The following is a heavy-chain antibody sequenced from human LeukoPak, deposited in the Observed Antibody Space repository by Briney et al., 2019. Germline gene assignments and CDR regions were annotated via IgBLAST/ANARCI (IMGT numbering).Heavy chain of an antibody. Sequence: ASVKVSCKASGYTFTSYGISWVRQAPGQGLEWMGWISAYNGNTNYAQKLQGRVTMTTDTSTSTAYMELRSLRSDDTAVYYCASDEMGYYDFWSGYHGKDYYFDYWGQGTLVTVSS. CDR1: GYTFTSYG. CDR2: ISAYNGNT. J-gene: IGHJ4*02. D-gene: IGHD3-3*01. V-gene: IGHV1-18*01. CDR3: ASDEMGYYDFWSGYHGKDYYFDY.